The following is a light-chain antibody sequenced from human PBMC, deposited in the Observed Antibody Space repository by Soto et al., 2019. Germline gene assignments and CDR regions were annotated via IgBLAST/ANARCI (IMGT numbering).Light chain of an antibody. CDR3: QQTYSTPPYT. Sequence: DIQLTQSPSSLSASVGNRVTITCRASQSVRNYLNWYRQKSGKAPKLLIYTASSLQSGVPPRFSGSGSGTDFTLTISSLQPEDFATYYCQQTYSTPPYTFGQGTKVDIK. V-gene: IGKV1-39*01. CDR2: TAS. CDR1: QSVRNY. J-gene: IGKJ2*01.